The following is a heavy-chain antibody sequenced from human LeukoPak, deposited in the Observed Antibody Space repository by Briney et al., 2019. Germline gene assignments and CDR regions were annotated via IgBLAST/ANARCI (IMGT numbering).Heavy chain of an antibody. CDR3: ARHDLGGRSPFDC. CDR2: INPSGDST. Sequence: GASATVSCKTSGNTFTTYYMHWVRQAPGQGLEWLGIINPSGDSTTYAQKFQGRVTMTRDTSTSTVYMDLSSLRSEDTAVYYCARHDLGGRSPFDCWGQGTLVTVSS. CDR1: GNTFTTYY. J-gene: IGHJ4*02. V-gene: IGHV1-46*01. D-gene: IGHD2-15*01.